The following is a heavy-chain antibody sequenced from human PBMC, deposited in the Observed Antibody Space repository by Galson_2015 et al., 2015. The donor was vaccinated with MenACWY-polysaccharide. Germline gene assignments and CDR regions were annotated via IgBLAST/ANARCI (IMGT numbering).Heavy chain of an antibody. CDR1: DFTFSAHG. CDR3: ARDVHYNDYLGYYFDY. D-gene: IGHD4-11*01. J-gene: IGHJ4*01. CDR2: IWYDGGER. V-gene: IGHV3-33*01. Sequence: SLRLSCAASDFTFSAHGMHWVRQAPGKGLEWVAAIWYDGGERYYADAVEGRFAVSRDNSQSTLYLQMDSLGVEDTAMYYCARDVHYNDYLGYYFDYWGQGTLVTVSS.